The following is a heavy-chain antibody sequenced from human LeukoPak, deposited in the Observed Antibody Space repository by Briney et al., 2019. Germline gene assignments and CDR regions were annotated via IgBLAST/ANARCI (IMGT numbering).Heavy chain of an antibody. CDR3: AKEVLDYDFWSGYYTEGYFDY. J-gene: IGHJ4*02. CDR1: GFTFDDYD. V-gene: IGHV3-23*01. Sequence: GGSLRLSCAASGFTFDDYDMSWVRQAPGKGLEWVSAISGSGGSTYYADSVKGRFTISRDNSKNTLYLQMNSLRAEDTAVYYCAKEVLDYDFWSGYYTEGYFDYWGQGTLVTVSS. CDR2: ISGSGGST. D-gene: IGHD3-3*01.